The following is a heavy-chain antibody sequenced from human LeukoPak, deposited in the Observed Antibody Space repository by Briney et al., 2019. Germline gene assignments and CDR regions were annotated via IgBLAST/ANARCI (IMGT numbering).Heavy chain of an antibody. J-gene: IGHJ5*02. CDR1: GGSISSSSYY. CDR2: INHSGST. Sequence: SETLSLTCTVSGGSISSSSYYWGWIRQPPGKGLEWIGEINHSGSTNYNPSLKSRVTISVDTSKNQFSLKLSSVTAADTAVYYCARVGFLIGPPFDPWGQGTLVTVSS. D-gene: IGHD2/OR15-2a*01. CDR3: ARVGFLIGPPFDP. V-gene: IGHV4-39*07.